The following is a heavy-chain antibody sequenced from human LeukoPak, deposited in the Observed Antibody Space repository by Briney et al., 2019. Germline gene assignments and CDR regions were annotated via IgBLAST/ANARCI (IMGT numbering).Heavy chain of an antibody. CDR2: ISSSSSYI. D-gene: IGHD3-3*01. CDR1: GFTFSSYS. J-gene: IGHJ3*02. CDR3: ARAYYDFWSGSAYDAFDI. Sequence: GGSLRLSCAASGFTFSSYSMNRVRQAPGKGLEWVSSISSSSSYIYYADSVKGRFTISRDNAKNSLYLQMNSLRAEDTAVYYCARAYYDFWSGSAYDAFDIWGQGTMVTVSS. V-gene: IGHV3-21*01.